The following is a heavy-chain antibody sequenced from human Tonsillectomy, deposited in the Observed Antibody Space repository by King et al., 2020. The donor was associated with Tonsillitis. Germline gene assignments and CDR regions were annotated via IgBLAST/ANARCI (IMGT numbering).Heavy chain of an antibody. CDR1: GYTFTSYG. J-gene: IGHJ5*02. V-gene: IGHV1-18*01. CDR3: ARDYGSGSPGANWFDP. D-gene: IGHD3-10*01. CDR2: ISAYNGNT. Sequence: VQLVQSGAEVKKPGASLKVSCNASGYTFTSYGISWVRQAPGQGLEWMGWISAYNGNTNYSQKLQGRVTMTTDTSTSTAYMELRSLRSDDTAVYYCARDYGSGSPGANWFDPWGQGTLVTVSS.